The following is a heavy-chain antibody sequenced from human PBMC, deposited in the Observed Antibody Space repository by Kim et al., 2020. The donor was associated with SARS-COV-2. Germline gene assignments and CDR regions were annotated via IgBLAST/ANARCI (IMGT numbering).Heavy chain of an antibody. Sequence: GGSLRLSCVASGFRFSDYWMHWVRQAPGKGLVWVSEIAFDESKISYAESVQGRFTISRDNAKNTLYLQMNSLTAEDTAIYYCARDSGAYPGYLDFWGQGALVTVSS. V-gene: IGHV3-74*03. CDR1: GFRFSDYW. CDR2: IAFDESKI. CDR3: ARDSGAYPGYLDF. D-gene: IGHD1-26*01. J-gene: IGHJ4*02.